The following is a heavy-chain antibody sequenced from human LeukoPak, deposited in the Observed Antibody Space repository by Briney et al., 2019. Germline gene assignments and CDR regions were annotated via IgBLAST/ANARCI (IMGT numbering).Heavy chain of an antibody. CDR2: IIPNSGDT. CDR3: ASDIAVAGTRSEYYYYYHGMDV. D-gene: IGHD6-19*01. Sequence: ASVKVSCKASGYTFTGYYMHWVRQAPGQGLEWMGWIIPNSGDTNYAQKFQGRVTMTRDTSISTAYMELSRLRSDDTAVYYCASDIAVAGTRSEYYYYYHGMDVWGQGTTVTVSS. CDR1: GYTFTGYY. J-gene: IGHJ6*02. V-gene: IGHV1-2*02.